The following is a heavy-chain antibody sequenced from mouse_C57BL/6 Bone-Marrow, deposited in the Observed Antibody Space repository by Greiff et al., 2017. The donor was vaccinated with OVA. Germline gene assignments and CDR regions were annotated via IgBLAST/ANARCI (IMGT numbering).Heavy chain of an antibody. J-gene: IGHJ3*01. Sequence: QVQLQQSGAELVKPGASVKLSCKASGYTFTEYTIHWVKQRPGQGLEWIGWFYPGSGSIKYNEKFKDKATLTADKSTSTVYMELSRLTSEDSAVYFCARHEDDYGSRQAWFAYWGQGTLVTVSA. CDR2: FYPGSGSI. V-gene: IGHV1-62-2*01. CDR3: ARHEDDYGSRQAWFAY. D-gene: IGHD1-1*01. CDR1: GYTFTEYT.